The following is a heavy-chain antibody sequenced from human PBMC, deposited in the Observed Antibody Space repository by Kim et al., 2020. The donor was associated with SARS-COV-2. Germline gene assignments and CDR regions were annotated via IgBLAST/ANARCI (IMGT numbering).Heavy chain of an antibody. CDR2: ISYDGSNK. J-gene: IGHJ4*02. D-gene: IGHD3-10*01. CDR3: AKDEVQTYYYGSGTDY. Sequence: GGSLRLSCAASGFTFSSYGMHWVRQAPGKGLEWVAVISYDGSNKYYADSVKGRFTISRDNSKNTLYLQMNSLRAEDTAVYYCAKDEVQTYYYGSGTDYWGQGTLVTVSS. V-gene: IGHV3-30*18. CDR1: GFTFSSYG.